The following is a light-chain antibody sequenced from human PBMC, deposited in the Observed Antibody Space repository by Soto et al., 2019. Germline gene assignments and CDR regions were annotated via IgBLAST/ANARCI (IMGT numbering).Light chain of an antibody. J-gene: IGKJ4*01. CDR3: QQRSNWLT. CDR1: QSVRNF. V-gene: IGKV3-11*01. CDR2: DAS. Sequence: EVVLTQSPATLSLSPGERATLSCRASQSVRNFLAWYQQKPGQAPRLLIYDASNRATGIPARFSGSGSGTDFTLTISSLEPEDFAFYYCQQRSNWLTFGGGTKVEIK.